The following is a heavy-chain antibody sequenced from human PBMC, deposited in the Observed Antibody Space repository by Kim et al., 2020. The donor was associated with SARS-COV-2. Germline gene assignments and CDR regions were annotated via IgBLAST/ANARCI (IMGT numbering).Heavy chain of an antibody. V-gene: IGHV3-23*01. CDR1: GFTFSSYA. CDR2: ISGSGGST. Sequence: GGSLRLSCAASGFTFSSYAMSWVRQAPGKGLEWVSAISGSGGSTYYADSVKGRFTISRDNSKNTLYLQMNSLRAEDTAVYYCAKDLLSYYDFWSGYHRGFDYWGQGTLVTVSS. J-gene: IGHJ4*02. D-gene: IGHD3-3*01. CDR3: AKDLLSYYDFWSGYHRGFDY.